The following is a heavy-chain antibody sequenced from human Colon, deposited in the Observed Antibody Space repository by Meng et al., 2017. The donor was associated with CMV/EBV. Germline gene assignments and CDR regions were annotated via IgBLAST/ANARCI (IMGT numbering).Heavy chain of an antibody. CDR3: ATDPSTVTTNY. V-gene: IGHV3-64*02. Sequence: LSCAVSEFAFSSYSMHWVRQATGKGLEYVSAISSDGRNTYYADSVKGRFSVSRDNSKNTLFLQMDSLRPEDTAVYYCATDPSTVTTNYWGQGTLVTVSS. D-gene: IGHD4-17*01. J-gene: IGHJ4*02. CDR1: EFAFSSYS. CDR2: ISSDGRNT.